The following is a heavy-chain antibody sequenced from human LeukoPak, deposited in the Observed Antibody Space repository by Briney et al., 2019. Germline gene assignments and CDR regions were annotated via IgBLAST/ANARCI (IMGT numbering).Heavy chain of an antibody. CDR2: MSGSGGTI. CDR1: GFTFSSYE. D-gene: IGHD6-25*01. Sequence: PGGSLRLSCAASGFTFSSYEMNWVRQAPGKGLEWVSYMSGSGGTIHYADSVKGRFTISRDNAKNSLYLQMNSLRAEDTAVYYCARDTRGGHFDYWGQGTLVTVSS. J-gene: IGHJ4*02. V-gene: IGHV3-48*03. CDR3: ARDTRGGHFDY.